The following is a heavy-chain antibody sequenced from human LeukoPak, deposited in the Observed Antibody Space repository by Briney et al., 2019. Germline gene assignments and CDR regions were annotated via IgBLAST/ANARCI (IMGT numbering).Heavy chain of an antibody. CDR2: IYSDNT. Sequence: TGGSLRLSCEASGFTFSSYSMNWVRQAPGKGLEWVSFIYSDNTHYSDSVKGRFTISRDNSKNTLYLQMNSLRAEDTAVYYCARRAGAYSHPYDYWGQGTLVTVSS. CDR1: GFTFSSYS. J-gene: IGHJ4*02. CDR3: ARRAGAYSHPYDY. D-gene: IGHD4/OR15-4a*01. V-gene: IGHV3-53*01.